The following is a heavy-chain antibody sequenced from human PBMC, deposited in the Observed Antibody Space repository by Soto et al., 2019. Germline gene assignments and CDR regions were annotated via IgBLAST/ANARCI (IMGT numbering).Heavy chain of an antibody. CDR2: ISQSGNT. J-gene: IGHJ4*02. V-gene: IGHV4-34*01. CDR1: SGSLSGYY. CDR3: ARAPKVSGSSQTRPDF. Sequence: SETLSLTCSIYSGSLSGYYWSWIRKPPGKGLEWIGEISQSGNTNYSPSIKSRVSISIDTSKKHFSLNLASVSAADTAVYYCARAPKVSGSSQTRPDFWGQGTLVTVSS. D-gene: IGHD6-6*01.